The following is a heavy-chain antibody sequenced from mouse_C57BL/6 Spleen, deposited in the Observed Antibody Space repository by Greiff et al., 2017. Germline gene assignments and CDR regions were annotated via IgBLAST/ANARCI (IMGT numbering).Heavy chain of an antibody. V-gene: IGHV14-2*01. CDR2: IDPEDGET. J-gene: IGHJ2*01. CDR1: GFNIKDYY. Sequence: EVQLQESGAELVKPGASVKLSCTASGFNIKDYYMHWVKQRTEQGLEWIGRIDPEDGETKYAPHFPGKATITADTSSNTAYLQLSSLTSEDTAFYYCASRDFDYWGQGTTLTVSS. CDR3: ASRDFDY.